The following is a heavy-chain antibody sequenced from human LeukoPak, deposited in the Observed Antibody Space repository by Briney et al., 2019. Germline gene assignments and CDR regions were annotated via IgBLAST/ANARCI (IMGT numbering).Heavy chain of an antibody. Sequence: LAGGSLRLSCAASGFTFSSYAMSWVRQAPGKGLEWVSAISGSGGSTYYADSVKGRFTISRDNSKNTLYLQMNSLRAEDTAVYYCAKGLWFGELLIPYFDYWGQGTLVTVSS. V-gene: IGHV3-23*01. D-gene: IGHD3-10*01. CDR2: ISGSGGST. CDR1: GFTFSSYA. J-gene: IGHJ4*02. CDR3: AKGLWFGELLIPYFDY.